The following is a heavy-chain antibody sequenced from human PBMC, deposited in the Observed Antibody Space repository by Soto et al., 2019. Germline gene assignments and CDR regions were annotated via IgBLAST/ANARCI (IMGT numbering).Heavy chain of an antibody. D-gene: IGHD6-19*01. Sequence: EVQLVESGGDLVQRGGSLRLSCVASGFTFSIYSMNWVRQAPGKGLEWFSYITSDTKTIKYADSVKGRFTISRDNAKNSVYLQMNRLRDEDTAVYYCARSVEGHFDYGGQGTVVTVSS. CDR3: ARSVEGHFDY. J-gene: IGHJ4*02. V-gene: IGHV3-48*02. CDR1: GFTFSIYS. CDR2: ITSDTKTI.